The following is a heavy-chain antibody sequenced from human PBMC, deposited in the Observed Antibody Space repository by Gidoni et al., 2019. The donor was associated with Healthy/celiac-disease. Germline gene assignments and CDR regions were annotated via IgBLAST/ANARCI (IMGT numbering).Heavy chain of an antibody. CDR2: IYYSGST. V-gene: IGHV4-39*01. CDR1: GGSISSSSYY. J-gene: IGHJ5*02. CDR3: ARPYDCSGGSCLLFDP. Sequence: QLQLQESGPGLVKPSETLSLTCTVSGGSISSSSYYWGWIGSIYYSGSTYYNPSLKSRVTISVDTSKNQFSLKLSSVTAADTAVYYCARPYDCSGGSCLLFDPWGQGTLVTVSS. D-gene: IGHD2-15*01.